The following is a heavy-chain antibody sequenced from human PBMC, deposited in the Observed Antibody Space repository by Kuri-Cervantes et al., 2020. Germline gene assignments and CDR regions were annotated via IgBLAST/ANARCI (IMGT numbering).Heavy chain of an antibody. CDR1: GFTFSSYG. V-gene: IGHV3-33*08. Sequence: GESLKISCAASGFTFSSYGMHWVRQAPGKGLEWVAFIWYDGGNKYYADSVKGRFTISRDNAKDSLYLQMSSLRADDTAMYYCARGTGGAPEVHTVSLGYWGQGTLVTVSS. CDR2: IWYDGGNK. J-gene: IGHJ4*02. CDR3: ARGTGGAPEVHTVSLGY. D-gene: IGHD4-17*01.